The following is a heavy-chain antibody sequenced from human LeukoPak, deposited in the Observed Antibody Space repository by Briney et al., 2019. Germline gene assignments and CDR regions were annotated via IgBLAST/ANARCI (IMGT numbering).Heavy chain of an antibody. J-gene: IGHJ3*02. V-gene: IGHV4-59*12. D-gene: IGHD4-23*01. CDR1: GSSISSYY. CDR2: IYYTGST. CDR3: ARGFYDYGGNPEAFDI. Sequence: SETLSLTCTVSGSSISSYYWSWVRQPPGKGLEYIGYIYYTGSTNSSPSLKSRVTISVDTSKNQFSLKLSSVTAADTAVYYCARGFYDYGGNPEAFDIWGQGTMVTVSS.